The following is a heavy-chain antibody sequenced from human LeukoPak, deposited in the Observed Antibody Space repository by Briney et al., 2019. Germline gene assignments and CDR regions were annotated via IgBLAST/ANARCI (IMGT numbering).Heavy chain of an antibody. D-gene: IGHD2-21*02. CDR1: GGSISSSSYY. CDR3: ARPRQGDYYFDY. CDR2: IYYSGNT. Sequence: SETLSLTCTVSGGSISSSSYYLGWIRQPPGKGLEWIGSIYYSGNTYYNPSLKSRVTISVDTSENQFSPELSSVSAADTAVYYCARPRQGDYYFDYWGQGTLVTVSS. V-gene: IGHV4-39*01. J-gene: IGHJ4*02.